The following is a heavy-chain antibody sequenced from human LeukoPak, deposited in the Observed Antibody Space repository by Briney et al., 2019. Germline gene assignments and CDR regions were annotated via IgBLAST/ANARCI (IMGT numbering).Heavy chain of an antibody. Sequence: SETLSLTCTVSGGSISSYHWSWIRQPPGKGLEWIGYIYYSGSTNYNPSLKSRVTISVDTSKNQFSLKLSSVTAADTAVYYCARGYSSSWYHAWGQGTLVTVSS. CDR1: GGSISSYH. J-gene: IGHJ5*02. CDR3: ARGYSSSWYHA. CDR2: IYYSGST. D-gene: IGHD6-13*01. V-gene: IGHV4-59*01.